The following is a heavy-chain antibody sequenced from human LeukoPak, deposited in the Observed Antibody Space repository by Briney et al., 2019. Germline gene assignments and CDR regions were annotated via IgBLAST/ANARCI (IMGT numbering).Heavy chain of an antibody. CDR1: GYTFTSYY. CDR3: AGRLTGDYSNQDGSSNYYGMDV. D-gene: IGHD4-11*01. Sequence: ASVKVSCKASGYTFTSYYMHWVRQAPGQGLEWMGIINPSGGSTSYAQKFQGRVTMTRDTSTSTVYMELSSLRSDDTAVYYCAGRLTGDYSNQDGSSNYYGMDVWGQGTTVTVSS. CDR2: INPSGGST. J-gene: IGHJ6*02. V-gene: IGHV1-46*01.